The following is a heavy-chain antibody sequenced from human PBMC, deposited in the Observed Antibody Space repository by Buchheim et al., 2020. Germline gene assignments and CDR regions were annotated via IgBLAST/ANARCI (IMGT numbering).Heavy chain of an antibody. D-gene: IGHD1-1*01. Sequence: VQLVESGGGLVQPGGSLRLSCAASGFTFSDLWMHWVRQTPGKGLMWVSRINSDGSSTIYGESVKGRFTVSRDNAKTPLYLQMNSLRAEDTGVYYCARDPLLNGGTLDYWGQGT. CDR2: INSDGSST. CDR1: GFTFSDLW. J-gene: IGHJ4*02. V-gene: IGHV3-74*01. CDR3: ARDPLLNGGTLDY.